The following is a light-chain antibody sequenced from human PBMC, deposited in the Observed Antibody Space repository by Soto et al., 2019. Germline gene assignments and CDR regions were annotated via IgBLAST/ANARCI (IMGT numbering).Light chain of an antibody. CDR3: QQSSSTPRT. CDR2: AAS. CDR1: QSISSY. V-gene: IGKV1-39*01. J-gene: IGKJ1*01. Sequence: DIQMTQSPSSLSASVGDRVTITCRASQSISSYLNWYQQKPGKAPKLLIYAASSLQSGVPSRFSGSGSGTDFTLTISSLQPEDFATYYCQQSSSTPRTFGRGTKVDIK.